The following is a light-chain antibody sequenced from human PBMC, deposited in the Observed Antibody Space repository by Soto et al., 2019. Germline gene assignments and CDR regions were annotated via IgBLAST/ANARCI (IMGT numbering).Light chain of an antibody. J-gene: IGLJ1*01. CDR2: DVS. CDR1: SSDVGGYNF. CDR3: CSYAGGTAYV. Sequence: QSALPQPASVSGSPGQSVTISCTGTSSDVGGYNFVTWHQQHPGKAPKLIIYDVSKRPSGLSNRFSGSKSGNTASLTISGLQAEDEADYYCCSYAGGTAYVFGTGTKVTVL. V-gene: IGLV2-23*02.